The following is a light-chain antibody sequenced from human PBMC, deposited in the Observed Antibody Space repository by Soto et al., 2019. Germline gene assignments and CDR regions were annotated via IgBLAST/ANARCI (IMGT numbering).Light chain of an antibody. V-gene: IGKV3-11*01. CDR2: DAS. J-gene: IGKJ2*01. CDR3: QQRSNWWT. Sequence: EIVLTQSPATLSLSPGERATLSCRASQSVSSYLAWYQQKPGQAPRLLIYDASNRATGIPARFSGSGSGTDFTLTISSLEPEDFAVYYSQQRSNWWTFGQGTKLEIK. CDR1: QSVSSY.